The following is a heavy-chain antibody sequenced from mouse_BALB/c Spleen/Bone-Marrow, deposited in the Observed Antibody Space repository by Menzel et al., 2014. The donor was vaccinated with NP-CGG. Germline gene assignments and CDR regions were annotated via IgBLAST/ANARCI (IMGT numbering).Heavy chain of an antibody. D-gene: IGHD1-1*01. CDR2: IRNKANGYTT. CDR1: GFTFTDYY. J-gene: IGHJ1*01. CDR3: ARPNFPYYKGSSYGYFDV. Sequence: EVQVVESGGGLVQPGGSLRLSCAASGFTFTDYYMSWVRQPPGKALEWLGFIRNKANGYTTEYSASVKGRFTISRDNSQTILYLQMNTLRAEDSATYYCARPNFPYYKGSSYGYFDVWGAGTTVTVSS. V-gene: IGHV7-3*02.